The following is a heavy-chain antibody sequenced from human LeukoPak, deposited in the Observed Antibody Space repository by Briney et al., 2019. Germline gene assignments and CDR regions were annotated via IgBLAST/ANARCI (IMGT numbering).Heavy chain of an antibody. J-gene: IGHJ4*02. CDR3: ARDGIVAAFDY. V-gene: IGHV3-30*04. CDR1: GFTFSSYA. D-gene: IGHD5-12*01. Sequence: PGRSLRLSCAASGFTFSSYAMHWVRQAPGKGLEWVAVISYDGSNKYYADSVKGRFTISRDNSKNSLYLQMNSLRAEDTAVYYCARDGIVAAFDYGGQGTLVTVSS. CDR2: ISYDGSNK.